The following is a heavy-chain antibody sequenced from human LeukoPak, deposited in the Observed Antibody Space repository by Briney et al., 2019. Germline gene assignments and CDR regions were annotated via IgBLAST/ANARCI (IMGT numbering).Heavy chain of an antibody. D-gene: IGHD2-8*01. V-gene: IGHV3-48*01. Sequence: GGSLRLSCAASGFTFSDYSMNWVRQAPGKGLEWLSYISSSRTIYYADSVRGRFTVSRDNAKDSLYLQLNSLRAEDTAVYYCARAARYCTNGVCSSYYFDYWGQGTLVTVSS. CDR2: ISSSRTI. CDR1: GFTFSDYS. CDR3: ARAARYCTNGVCSSYYFDY. J-gene: IGHJ4*02.